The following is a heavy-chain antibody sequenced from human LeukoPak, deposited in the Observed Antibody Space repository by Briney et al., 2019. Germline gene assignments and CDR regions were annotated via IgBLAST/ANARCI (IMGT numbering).Heavy chain of an antibody. Sequence: SETLSLTCTVPGGSTSSYYWSWIRQPPGKGLEWMGNIYHSGSSNYNPSLKSRVTISVDTSKNQFSLKLTSVTAADTAVYYCVRGSGWFLYWGQGTLVTVSS. J-gene: IGHJ4*02. CDR2: IYHSGSS. CDR3: VRGSGWFLY. D-gene: IGHD6-19*01. V-gene: IGHV4-59*01. CDR1: GGSTSSYY.